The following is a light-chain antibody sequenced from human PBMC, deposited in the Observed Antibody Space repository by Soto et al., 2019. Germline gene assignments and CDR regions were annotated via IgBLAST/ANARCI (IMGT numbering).Light chain of an antibody. V-gene: IGLV2-8*01. CDR3: SSYAGSHNL. Sequence: QSALTQPPSASGSPGQSVTISCTGTSSDVGGYNYVSWYQQHPGKAPKLMIYEVSKRPSGVPDRFSGSKSGNTASLTVSGLQAEDEADYYCSSYAGSHNLFGGGTKLTVL. J-gene: IGLJ2*01. CDR1: SSDVGGYNY. CDR2: EVS.